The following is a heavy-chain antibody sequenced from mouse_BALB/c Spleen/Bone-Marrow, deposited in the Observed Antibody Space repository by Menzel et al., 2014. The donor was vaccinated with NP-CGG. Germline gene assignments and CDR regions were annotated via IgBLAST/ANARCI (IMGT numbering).Heavy chain of an antibody. D-gene: IGHD2-2*01. CDR2: IYPGNVNT. V-gene: IGHV1S56*01. CDR1: GYTFTSYY. Sequence: LVESGPELVKPGAPVRISCKAFGYTFTSYYIHWVKQRPGQGLEWIGWIYPGNVNTKYNEKFKGKATLTADKSSSTAYMQLSSLTSEDSAVYFCARGGWLRDAMDYWGQGTSVTVSS. J-gene: IGHJ4*01. CDR3: ARGGWLRDAMDY.